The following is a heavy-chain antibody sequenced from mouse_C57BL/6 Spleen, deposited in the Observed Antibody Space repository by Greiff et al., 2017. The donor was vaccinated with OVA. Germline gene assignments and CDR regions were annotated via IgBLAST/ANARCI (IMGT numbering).Heavy chain of an antibody. Sequence: QVQLQQSGAELARPGASVQMSCKASGYTFTSYTMHWVKQRPGQGLEWIGYINPSSGYTKYNQKFKDKATLTADKSSSTAYMQLSSLTSEDSAVYYGARSDYSNMRYAMDYWGQGTSVTVSS. D-gene: IGHD2-5*01. CDR1: GYTFTSYT. CDR3: ARSDYSNMRYAMDY. V-gene: IGHV1-4*01. J-gene: IGHJ4*01. CDR2: INPSSGYT.